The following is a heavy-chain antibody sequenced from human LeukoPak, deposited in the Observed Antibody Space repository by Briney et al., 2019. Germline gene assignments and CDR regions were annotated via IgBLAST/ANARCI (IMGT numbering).Heavy chain of an antibody. CDR1: GYTFTSYG. Sequence: ASVKVSCKASGYTFTSYGISWVRQAPGQGLEWMGWISAYNGNTNYAQKLQGRVTMTTDTSTSTAYMELGSLRSDDTAVYYCAIGYAVEIAVPLYFDYWGQGTLVTVSS. V-gene: IGHV1-18*01. J-gene: IGHJ4*02. CDR3: AIGYAVEIAVPLYFDY. CDR2: ISAYNGNT. D-gene: IGHD6-19*01.